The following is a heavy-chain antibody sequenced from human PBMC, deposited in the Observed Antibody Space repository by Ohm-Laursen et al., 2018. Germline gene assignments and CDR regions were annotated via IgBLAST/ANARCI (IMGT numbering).Heavy chain of an antibody. CDR2: ISYDGSNK. Sequence: SLRLSCSASGFTFSSYGMHWVRQAPGKGLEWVAVISYDGSNKYYADSVKGRFTISRDNSKNTLYLQMNSLRAEDTAVYYCAKARAVSYFDYWGQGTLVTVSS. CDR3: AKARAVSYFDY. CDR1: GFTFSSYG. J-gene: IGHJ4*02. D-gene: IGHD2/OR15-2a*01. V-gene: IGHV3-30*18.